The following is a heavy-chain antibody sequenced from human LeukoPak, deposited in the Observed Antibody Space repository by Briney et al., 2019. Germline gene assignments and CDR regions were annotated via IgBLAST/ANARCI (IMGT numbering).Heavy chain of an antibody. CDR3: AKVLRGYNYGPGGFDI. J-gene: IGHJ3*02. CDR2: ISYDGSNK. CDR1: RFTFSSFG. V-gene: IGHV3-30*18. Sequence: GRSLRLSCAASRFTFSSFGMHWVRQAPGKGLEWVAVISYDGSNKYYADSVKGRFTISRDNSKNTLYLQMNSLRAEDTAVYYCAKVLRGYNYGPGGFDIWGQGTMVTVSS. D-gene: IGHD5-18*01.